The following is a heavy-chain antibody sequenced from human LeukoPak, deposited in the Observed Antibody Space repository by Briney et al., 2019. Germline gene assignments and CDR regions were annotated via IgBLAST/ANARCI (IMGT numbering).Heavy chain of an antibody. J-gene: IGHJ4*02. V-gene: IGHV3-30*02. Sequence: GGSLRLSCAASGFTFRDYGMHWVRQAPGKGLEWVAFIRYDGSSIFYADSVKGRFTISRDNSKNTLYLQMNSLRAEDTAVYYCASYGDSESPFDYWGQGTLVTVSS. CDR1: GFTFRDYG. CDR3: ASYGDSESPFDY. D-gene: IGHD4-17*01. CDR2: IRYDGSSI.